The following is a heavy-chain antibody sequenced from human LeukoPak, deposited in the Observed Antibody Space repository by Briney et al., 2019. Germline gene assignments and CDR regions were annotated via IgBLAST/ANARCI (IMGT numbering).Heavy chain of an antibody. CDR1: GYTFTGYY. V-gene: IGHV1-2*02. J-gene: IGHJ5*02. CDR2: INPNSGGT. Sequence: ASVKVSCKASGYTFTGYYMHWVRQAPGQGLEWMGWINPNSGGTSYAQKFQGRVTMTRDTSISAAYVELSRLRSDDTAVYYCARDLGSSWYWFDPWGQGTLVTVSS. D-gene: IGHD6-13*01. CDR3: ARDLGSSWYWFDP.